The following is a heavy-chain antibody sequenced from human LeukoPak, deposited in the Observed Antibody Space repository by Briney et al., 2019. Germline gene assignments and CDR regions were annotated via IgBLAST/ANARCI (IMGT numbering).Heavy chain of an antibody. CDR3: ARVGAGREAWFDP. J-gene: IGHJ5*02. CDR1: GFTLSSDY. V-gene: IGHV3-53*01. Sequence: GGSLRLSCAASGFTLSSDYMSWVRQAPGKGLEWVSVLYSGGSTYYADSVKGRFTISRDNSKNTLYLQMNSLRVEDTAVYYCARVGAGREAWFDPWGQGTLVTVSS. D-gene: IGHD1-26*01. CDR2: LYSGGST.